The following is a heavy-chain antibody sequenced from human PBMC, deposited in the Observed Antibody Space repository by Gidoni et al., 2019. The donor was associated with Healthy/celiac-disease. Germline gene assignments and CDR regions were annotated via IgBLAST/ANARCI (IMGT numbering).Heavy chain of an antibody. D-gene: IGHD2-2*01. CDR1: GFTFSSYA. J-gene: IGHJ6*02. CDR2: ISYDGSNK. V-gene: IGHV3-30*04. Sequence: QVQLVESGGGVVQPGRSLRLSCAASGFTFSSYAMHWVRQAPGKGLEWVAVISYDGSNKYYADSVKGRFTISRDNSKNTLYLQMNSLRAEDTAVYYCARDHVVVPAAILGTIRANYYYYGMDVWGQGTTVTVSS. CDR3: ARDHVVVPAAILGTIRANYYYYGMDV.